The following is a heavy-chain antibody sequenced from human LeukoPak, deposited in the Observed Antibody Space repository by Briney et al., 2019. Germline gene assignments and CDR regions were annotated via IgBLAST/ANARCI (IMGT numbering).Heavy chain of an antibody. Sequence: SETLSLTCTVSGGSFSSDYWSWIRQPPGKALEWIGFFHDSRGTNYNPSLRSRASISLDTSKSQFYLDLGSVTAADTAVYYCARGDPTGRPGIAFDHWGQGTLVTVSS. CDR2: FHDSRGT. D-gene: IGHD1-26*01. CDR3: ARGDPTGRPGIAFDH. J-gene: IGHJ4*02. CDR1: GGSFSSDY. V-gene: IGHV4-59*01.